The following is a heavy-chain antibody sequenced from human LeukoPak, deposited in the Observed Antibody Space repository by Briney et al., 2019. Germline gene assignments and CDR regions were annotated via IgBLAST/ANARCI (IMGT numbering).Heavy chain of an antibody. CDR3: ARDVTGYVDY. D-gene: IGHD1-1*01. Sequence: GGSLSLSCAASGFTFRSYWMSWVRQAPGKGLEWVASMKQDGSEKYYVDSVKGRFTISRDNAKSSLYLQMNSLRAEDTAVYYCARDVTGYVDYWGQGTLVTVSS. CDR2: MKQDGSEK. V-gene: IGHV3-7*01. CDR1: GFTFRSYW. J-gene: IGHJ4*02.